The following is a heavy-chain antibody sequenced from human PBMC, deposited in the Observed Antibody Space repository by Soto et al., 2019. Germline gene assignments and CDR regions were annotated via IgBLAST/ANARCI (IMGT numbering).Heavy chain of an antibody. CDR1: GYTFIDYD. D-gene: IGHD6-13*01. Sequence: QVLLVQSGAEVKKPGASVKVSCEASGYTFIDYDINWVRQAAGQGLEWMGWMNPNTGNTAYAQKFQGRLTLTRYTSINTAYMELKGLTSEDTAVYYCARGFSSYSDHWVQGTLVSVSS. V-gene: IGHV1-8*01. CDR2: MNPNTGNT. CDR3: ARGFSSYSDH. J-gene: IGHJ4*02.